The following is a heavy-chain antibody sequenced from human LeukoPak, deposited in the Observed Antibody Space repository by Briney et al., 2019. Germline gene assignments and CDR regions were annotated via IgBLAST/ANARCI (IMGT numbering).Heavy chain of an antibody. CDR2: ISGSGVST. J-gene: IGHJ4*02. D-gene: IGHD1-7*01. V-gene: IGHV3-23*01. CDR3: AKDERNWNYNLASQTYD. Sequence: GGSLRLSCAASGFSFGDYFVTWIRQAPGKGLEWVSAISGSGVSTYYADSVKGRFTVSRGNSKNTLYLQMSSLRAEDTAVYYCAKDERNWNYNLASQTYDWGQGTLVTVSS. CDR1: GFSFGDYF.